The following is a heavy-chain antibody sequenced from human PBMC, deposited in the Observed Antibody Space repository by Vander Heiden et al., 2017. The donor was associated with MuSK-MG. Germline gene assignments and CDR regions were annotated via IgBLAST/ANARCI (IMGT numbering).Heavy chain of an antibody. Sequence: QVQLVESGGGVVKPGGSLRLPCEPAGFTFRGYGMHWVRQAPGKGLEWVAVIWYDGSNKYYADSVKGRFTISRDNSKNTLYLQMNSLRAEDTAVYYCARGHSSWYSAEYFQHWGQGTLVTVSS. D-gene: IGHD6-13*01. CDR1: GFTFRGYG. V-gene: IGHV3-33*01. CDR3: ARGHSSWYSAEYFQH. J-gene: IGHJ1*01. CDR2: IWYDGSNK.